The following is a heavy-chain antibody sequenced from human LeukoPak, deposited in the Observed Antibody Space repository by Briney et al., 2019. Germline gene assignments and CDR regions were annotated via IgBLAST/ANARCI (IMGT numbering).Heavy chain of an antibody. CDR2: IKQDGSEK. CDR3: AKDGPGIAAAGTYYFDY. J-gene: IGHJ4*02. V-gene: IGHV3-7*03. D-gene: IGHD6-13*01. CDR1: GFTFSSYW. Sequence: GGSLRLSCAASGFTFSSYWMSWVRQAPGKGLEWVANIKQDGSEKYYVDSVKGRFTISRDNAKNSLYLQMNSLRAEDTAVYYCAKDGPGIAAAGTYYFDYWGQGTLVTVSS.